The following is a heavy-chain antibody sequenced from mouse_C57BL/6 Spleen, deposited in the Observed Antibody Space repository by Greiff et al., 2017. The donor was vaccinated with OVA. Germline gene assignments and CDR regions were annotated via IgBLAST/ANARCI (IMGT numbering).Heavy chain of an antibody. CDR2: ISDGGSYT. D-gene: IGHD1-1*01. V-gene: IGHV5-4*01. Sequence: EVNLVESGGGLVKPGGSLKLSCAASGFTFSSYAMSWVRQTPEKRLEWVATISDGGSYTYYPDNVKGRFTISRDNAKNNLYLQMSHLKSEDTAMYYCARDRDYYGSSYDAMDYWGQGTSVTVSS. CDR1: GFTFSSYA. CDR3: ARDRDYYGSSYDAMDY. J-gene: IGHJ4*01.